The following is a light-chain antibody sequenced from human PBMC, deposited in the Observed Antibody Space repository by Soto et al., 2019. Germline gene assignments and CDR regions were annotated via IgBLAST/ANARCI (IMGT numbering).Light chain of an antibody. J-gene: IGLJ1*01. CDR1: SSNIGAGYD. Sequence: SVLTQPPSVSGAPGQRVTISCTGSSSNIGAGYDVHWYQQLPGTAPKLLIYGNSNRPSGVPDRFSGSKSGTSASLAITGLQAEDEADYYCQSYDSSLSAYYVFGTGTKATVL. CDR2: GNS. CDR3: QSYDSSLSAYYV. V-gene: IGLV1-40*01.